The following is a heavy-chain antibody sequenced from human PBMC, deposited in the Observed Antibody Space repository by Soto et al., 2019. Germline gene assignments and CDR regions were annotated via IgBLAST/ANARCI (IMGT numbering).Heavy chain of an antibody. CDR2: IYYSGST. J-gene: IGHJ3*02. V-gene: IGHV4-61*01. D-gene: IGHD6-6*01. CDR3: ARDPSYSSSSGFAFDI. Sequence: SETLSLTCTVSGGSVSSGSYYWSWIRQPPGKGLEWIGYIYYSGSTNYNPSLKSRVTISVDTSKNQFSLKLSSVTAADTAVYYCARDPSYSSSSGFAFDIWGQGTMGTVS. CDR1: GGSVSSGSYY.